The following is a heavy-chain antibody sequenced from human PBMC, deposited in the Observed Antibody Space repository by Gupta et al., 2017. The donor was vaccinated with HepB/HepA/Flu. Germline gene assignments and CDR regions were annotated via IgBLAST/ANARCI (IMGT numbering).Heavy chain of an antibody. J-gene: IGHJ6*03. CDR2: INHSGST. CDR1: GGSFSGYY. Sequence: QVQLQQWGAGLLKPSETLSLTCAVYGGSFSGYYWSWIRQPPGKGLEWIGEINHSGSTNYNPSLKSRVTISVDTSKNQFSRKLSSVTAADTAVYYCARGFSSSVPRYYYYYMDVWGKGTTVTVSS. CDR3: ARGFSSSVPRYYYYYMDV. V-gene: IGHV4-34*01. D-gene: IGHD6-13*01.